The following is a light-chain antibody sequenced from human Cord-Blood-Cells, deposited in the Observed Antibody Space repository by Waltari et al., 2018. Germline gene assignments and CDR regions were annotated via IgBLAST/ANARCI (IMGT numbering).Light chain of an antibody. CDR3: QQYNNWPIFT. J-gene: IGKJ3*01. CDR1: QSVSSN. Sequence: EIVMTQSPATLSVSPGERATLSCRASQSVSSNLAWYQQKHGQAPRLLIYGASTRATGIPARFSGSGSGTEFTLTISSLQSEDFAVYYCQQYNNWPIFTFGPGTKVDIK. CDR2: GAS. V-gene: IGKV3-15*01.